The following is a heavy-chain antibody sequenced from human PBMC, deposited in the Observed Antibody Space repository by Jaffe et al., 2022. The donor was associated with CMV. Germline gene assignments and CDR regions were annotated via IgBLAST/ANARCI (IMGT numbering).Heavy chain of an antibody. CDR3: ARQQPYYYGSGSYFHG. D-gene: IGHD3-10*01. Sequence: QLQLQESGPGLVKPSETLSLTCTVSGGSISSSSYYWGWIRQPPGKGLEWIGSIYYSGSTYYNPSLKSRVTISVDTSKNQFSLKLSSVTAADTAVYYCARQQPYYYGSGSYFHGWGQGTLVTVSS. V-gene: IGHV4-39*01. J-gene: IGHJ4*02. CDR1: GGSISSSSYY. CDR2: IYYSGST.